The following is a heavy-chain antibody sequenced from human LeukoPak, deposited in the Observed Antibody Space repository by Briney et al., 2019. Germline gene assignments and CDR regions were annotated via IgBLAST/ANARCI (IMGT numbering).Heavy chain of an antibody. CDR3: AKGPNGDSNYFFDY. CDR2: ITSDGGNT. V-gene: IGHV3-23*01. J-gene: IGHJ4*02. Sequence: GGSLRLSCAVSGFTFSSYAMSWVRQAPEKGLEWVSVITSDGGNTHYAASVKGRFTVTRDNSKNTLYLQMNSLRAEDTAVYYCAKGPNGDSNYFFDYWGQGTLVTVSS. D-gene: IGHD4-11*01. CDR1: GFTFSSYA.